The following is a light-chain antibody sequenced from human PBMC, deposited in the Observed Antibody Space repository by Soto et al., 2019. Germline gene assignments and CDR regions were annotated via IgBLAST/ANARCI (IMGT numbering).Light chain of an antibody. Sequence: DIQMTQSPSSLSASVGDRVTITCRASQSMSSYLNWYQQKPEKAPKLLIYAASSLQSGVPSRFSGSGSGTDFTLTISSLQPEDFATYYCHQSYSTPQYTFGQGTKLEIK. CDR3: HQSYSTPQYT. J-gene: IGKJ2*01. CDR1: QSMSSY. CDR2: AAS. V-gene: IGKV1-39*01.